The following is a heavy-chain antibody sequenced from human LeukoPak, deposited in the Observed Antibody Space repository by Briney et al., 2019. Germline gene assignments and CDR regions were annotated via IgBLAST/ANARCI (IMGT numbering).Heavy chain of an antibody. CDR3: ARDYPPGY. Sequence: GGSLRLSCAASGFTFSSYAMSWFRQAPGKGLEWGLPISSSSSYIYYADSVKGRLTISRADAKSTLYLQMNTLRAEDTAVYYCARDYPPGYWGQGTLVTVSS. CDR1: GFTFSSYA. CDR2: ISSSSSYI. J-gene: IGHJ4*02. V-gene: IGHV3-21*01.